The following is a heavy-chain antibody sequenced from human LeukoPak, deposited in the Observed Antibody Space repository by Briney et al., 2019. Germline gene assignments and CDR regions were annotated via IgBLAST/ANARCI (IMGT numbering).Heavy chain of an antibody. V-gene: IGHV3-21*04. CDR2: ITSSGTYI. Sequence: GGSLRLSCAASGFDFNNYNMNWVRQAPGKGLEWVSSITSSGTYIYYADSVKGRFTISRDNSKNSLYLQMNSLRTEDTALYYCAKGRPYYDSSGYGFDPWGQGTLVTVSS. D-gene: IGHD3-22*01. CDR1: GFDFNNYN. J-gene: IGHJ5*02. CDR3: AKGRPYYDSSGYGFDP.